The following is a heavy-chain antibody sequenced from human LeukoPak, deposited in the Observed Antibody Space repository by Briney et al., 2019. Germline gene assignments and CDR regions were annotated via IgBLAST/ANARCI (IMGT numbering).Heavy chain of an antibody. V-gene: IGHV4-30-2*01. CDR2: IYHSGST. J-gene: IGHJ1*01. CDR3: VREQGGSYGEYFQH. D-gene: IGHD1-26*01. CDR1: GGSISNGGYS. Sequence: SQTLSLTCVVSGGSISNGGYSWNWIRQPPGKGLEWIGYIYHSGSTYYNPSLKSRVTISVDRSKNQFSLKLSSVTAADTAVYYCVREQGGSYGEYFQHWGQGTLVTVSS.